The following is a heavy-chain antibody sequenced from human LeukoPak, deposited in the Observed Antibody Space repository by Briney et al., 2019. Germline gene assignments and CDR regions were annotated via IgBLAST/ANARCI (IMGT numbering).Heavy chain of an antibody. CDR3: VRMFETPDALDI. V-gene: IGHV3-74*01. Sequence: GGSLRLSCAASGFTFSNYWMHWVRQAPGKGLVWVSRINSDGSSTTYADSVKGRFTISRDNAKNTLHLQMNSLRADDTAVYYCVRMFETPDALDIWGQGTAVTVSS. CDR2: INSDGSST. D-gene: IGHD3-10*02. CDR1: GFTFSNYW. J-gene: IGHJ3*02.